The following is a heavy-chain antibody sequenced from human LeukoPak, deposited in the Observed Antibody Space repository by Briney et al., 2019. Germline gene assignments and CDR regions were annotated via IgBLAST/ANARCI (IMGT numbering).Heavy chain of an antibody. CDR1: GFTFSSYA. Sequence: GESLRLSCSASGFTFSSYAMHWVRQAPGKGLEYVSAISSNGGSTYYADSVKGRFTISRDNPKNTLYLQMSSLRAEDTAVYYCVKSPYYDILTGYPSFDYWGQGTLVTVSS. V-gene: IGHV3-64D*06. J-gene: IGHJ4*02. CDR2: ISSNGGST. D-gene: IGHD3-9*01. CDR3: VKSPYYDILTGYPSFDY.